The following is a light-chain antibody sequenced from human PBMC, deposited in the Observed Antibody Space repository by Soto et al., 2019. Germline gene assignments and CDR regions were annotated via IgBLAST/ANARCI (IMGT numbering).Light chain of an antibody. J-gene: IGKJ2*01. Sequence: EIVLTQSPGTLSLSPGERATLSCRASQSVSSTYLAWYQQKPGQAPRLLIYGASSRATGIPDRFSGSGSGTDFTLSISGLEPEDFAVYYCQQFSLPFTFGQGTKLEIK. CDR1: QSVSSTY. V-gene: IGKV3-20*01. CDR2: GAS. CDR3: QQFSLPFT.